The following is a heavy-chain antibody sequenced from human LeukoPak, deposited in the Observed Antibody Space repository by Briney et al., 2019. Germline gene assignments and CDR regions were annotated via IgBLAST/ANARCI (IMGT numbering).Heavy chain of an antibody. D-gene: IGHD3-9*01. CDR1: GGSFSGYY. J-gene: IGHJ5*02. CDR2: INHSGST. V-gene: IGHV4-34*01. CDR3: ARRREYDILTGYDPRDNWFDP. Sequence: SETLSLSCAVYGGSFSGYYWSWIRQPPGKGLEWIGEINHSGSTNHKPSLKSRVTISVDTSKNQFSLKLSSVTAADTAVYYCARRREYDILTGYDPRDNWFDPWGQGTLVTVSS.